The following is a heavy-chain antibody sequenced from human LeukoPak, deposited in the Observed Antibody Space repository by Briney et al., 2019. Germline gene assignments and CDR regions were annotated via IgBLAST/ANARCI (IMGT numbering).Heavy chain of an antibody. D-gene: IGHD3-16*01. CDR3: ARSDGGYRNWFDP. CDR1: GYTFTGYY. V-gene: IGHV1-2*02. Sequence: ASVKVSCKASGYTFTGYYMHWVRQAPGQGLEWMGWINPNSGGTNYAQKFQGRVTMTRDTRISTAYMELSRLRSDDTAVYYCARSDGGYRNWFDPWGQGTLVTVSS. J-gene: IGHJ5*02. CDR2: INPNSGGT.